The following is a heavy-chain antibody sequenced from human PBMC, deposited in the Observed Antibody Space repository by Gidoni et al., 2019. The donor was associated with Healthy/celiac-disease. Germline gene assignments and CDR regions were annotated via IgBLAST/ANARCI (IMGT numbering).Heavy chain of an antibody. V-gene: IGHV3-11*01. Sequence: QVQLVESGGGLVKPGGSLRLTCAASGFTFSDYYMSWIRQAPGKGLEGVSYMSSSGSTIYYADSVKGRFTISRDNAKNSLYRQMNSLRAEDTAVYYCARRYSSSWYPTRHPENWFDPWGQGTLVTVSS. J-gene: IGHJ5*02. CDR3: ARRYSSSWYPTRHPENWFDP. CDR2: MSSSGSTI. D-gene: IGHD6-13*01. CDR1: GFTFSDYY.